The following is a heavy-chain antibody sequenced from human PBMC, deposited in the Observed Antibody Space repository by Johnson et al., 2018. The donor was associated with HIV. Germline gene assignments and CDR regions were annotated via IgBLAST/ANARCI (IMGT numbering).Heavy chain of an antibody. Sequence: VQLVESGGGVVQPGRSLRLSCAASGFTFSSYAMSWVRQAPGKGLEWVALISFDGSKKYYADSVKGRFTVSRDNTKNTLYLQMNSLRAEDTAVYYCALEGSQGAFDIWGQGTMVTVSS. CDR3: ALEGSQGAFDI. D-gene: IGHD1-26*01. CDR2: ISFDGSKK. V-gene: IGHV3-30-3*01. J-gene: IGHJ3*02. CDR1: GFTFSSYA.